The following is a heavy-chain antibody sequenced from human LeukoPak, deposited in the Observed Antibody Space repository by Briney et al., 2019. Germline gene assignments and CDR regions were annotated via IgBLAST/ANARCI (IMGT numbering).Heavy chain of an antibody. Sequence: SETLSLTCTVSGGSISSGGYYWSWIRQHPGKGLEWIGYIYYSGSTYYNPSLKSRVTISVDASKNQFSLKLSSVTAADTAVYYCAREGGDGHTSYYFDYWGQGTLVTVSS. CDR1: GGSISSGGYY. J-gene: IGHJ4*02. D-gene: IGHD5-24*01. V-gene: IGHV4-31*03. CDR2: IYYSGST. CDR3: AREGGDGHTSYYFDY.